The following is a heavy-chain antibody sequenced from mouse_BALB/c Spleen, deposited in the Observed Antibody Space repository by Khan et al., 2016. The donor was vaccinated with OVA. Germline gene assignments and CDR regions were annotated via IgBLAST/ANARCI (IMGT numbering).Heavy chain of an antibody. CDR2: ISSGGDYT. CDR1: GFTFSSYS. D-gene: IGHD4-1*01. Sequence: DVTLVESGGDLVKPGGSLKLSCAASGFTFSSYSMSWVRQTPDKRLEWVASISSGGDYTYYPDIVKGRFTISRDNAKNTLYLQMRSLKSEDTAMYYCASHLTGSFAYWGQGTLVTVSA. V-gene: IGHV5-6*02. CDR3: ASHLTGSFAY. J-gene: IGHJ3*01.